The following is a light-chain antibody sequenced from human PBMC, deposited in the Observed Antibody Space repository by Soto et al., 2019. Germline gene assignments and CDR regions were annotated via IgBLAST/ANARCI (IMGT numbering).Light chain of an antibody. V-gene: IGKV3-11*01. Sequence: EIVLTQSPATLSLSPGERATLSCRASQSVSSYLAWYQQKPGQAPRLLIYDASNRATGIPARFSGSGSGTDFTLTISSLEPEDFAVYYCQQFSNSLTFGQGTRLEIK. J-gene: IGKJ5*01. CDR2: DAS. CDR1: QSVSSY. CDR3: QQFSNSLT.